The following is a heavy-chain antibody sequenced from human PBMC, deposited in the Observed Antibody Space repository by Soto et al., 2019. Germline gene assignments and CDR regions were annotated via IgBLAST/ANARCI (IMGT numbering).Heavy chain of an antibody. CDR3: XXTTXMXTXIDX. CDR1: NDSISSYY. V-gene: IGHV4-59*01. J-gene: IGHJ4*02. D-gene: IGHD1-1*01. CDR2: VYYSGGT. Sequence: VRLQESGPGXVXXSETLSLTCTVSNDSISSYYWSWIRQPPGKGLEWIGYVYYSGGTKYXXXXKXXXXXXXXXXXXXXXXXXXXXXXXXTXXXXXXXTTXMXTXIDXXXQGXXVTX.